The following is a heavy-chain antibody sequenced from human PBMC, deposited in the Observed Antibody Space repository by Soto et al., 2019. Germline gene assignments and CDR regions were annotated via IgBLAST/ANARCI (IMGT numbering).Heavy chain of an antibody. J-gene: IGHJ6*02. CDR3: AREGTYYYYGMDV. V-gene: IGHV1-2*02. CDR2: INPDSGGT. CDR1: GYTFTGYY. Sequence: QVQLVQSGAEVKKPGASVKVSCKASGYTFTGYYMHWVRQAPGQGLAWMGWINPDSGGTNYAQKFQGRVTMTRDTSTSTVYMELSSLRSEDTAVYYCAREGTYYYYGMDVWGQGTTVTVSS.